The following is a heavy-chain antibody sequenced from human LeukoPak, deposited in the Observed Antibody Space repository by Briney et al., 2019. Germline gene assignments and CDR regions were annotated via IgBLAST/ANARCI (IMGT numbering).Heavy chain of an antibody. J-gene: IGHJ6*03. D-gene: IGHD6-13*01. Sequence: ASVKVSCKASGYTFTSYGISWVRQAPGQGLEWMGWISAYNGNTNYAQKLRGRVTMTTDTSTSTAYMELRSLRSDDTAVYYCATVGIAAAGTGYYYMDVWGKGTTVTVSS. CDR3: ATVGIAAAGTGYYYMDV. CDR1: GYTFTSYG. CDR2: ISAYNGNT. V-gene: IGHV1-18*01.